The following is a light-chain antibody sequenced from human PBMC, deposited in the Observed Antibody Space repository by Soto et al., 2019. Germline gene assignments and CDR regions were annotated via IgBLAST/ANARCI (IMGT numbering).Light chain of an antibody. Sequence: QSVLTQPPSASGTPGQRVTISCSGSSSNIGSNTVNWYQQLPGTAPKLLIYNNNQRPSGVPAPLSGSKSGTSAALAISGLQSEDEAEYYCAAWDDSLNGLVFGTGTKLTVL. CDR1: SSNIGSNT. J-gene: IGLJ1*01. CDR2: NNN. V-gene: IGLV1-44*01. CDR3: AAWDDSLNGLV.